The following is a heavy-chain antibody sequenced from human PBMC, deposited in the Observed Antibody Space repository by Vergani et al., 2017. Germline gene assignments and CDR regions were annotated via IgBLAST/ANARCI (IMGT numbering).Heavy chain of an antibody. CDR3: AKVGYYDSSGYYDYYYYYGMDV. CDR2: ISSSSSYT. Sequence: QVQLVESGGGLVKPGGSLRLSCAASGFTFSDYYMSWIRQAPGKGLEWVSYISSSSSYTNYADSVKGRFTIDRDNAKNSLYLQMNSLRAEDTAVYYCAKVGYYDSSGYYDYYYYYGMDVWGQGTTVTVSS. D-gene: IGHD3-22*01. CDR1: GFTFSDYY. J-gene: IGHJ6*02. V-gene: IGHV3-11*05.